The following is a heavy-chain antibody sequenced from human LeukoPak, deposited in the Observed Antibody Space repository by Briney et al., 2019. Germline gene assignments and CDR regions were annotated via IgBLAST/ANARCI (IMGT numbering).Heavy chain of an antibody. D-gene: IGHD3-22*01. J-gene: IGHJ4*02. V-gene: IGHV2-5*01. CDR1: GFSLSTSGVG. Sequence: SAPTLVNPTQTLTLTCTFYGFSLSTSGVGVGWIRHPPGKALEWLALIYWIDDKRYSPALKSRLTITKDTSKNQRVLTMTNMDHVDTATYYCAHTYYYDSSGRDPDYYVDYWGQGTLVTVSS. CDR2: IYWIDDK. CDR3: AHTYYYDSSGRDPDYYVDY.